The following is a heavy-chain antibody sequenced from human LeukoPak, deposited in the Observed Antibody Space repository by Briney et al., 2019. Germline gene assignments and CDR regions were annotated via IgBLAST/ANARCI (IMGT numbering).Heavy chain of an antibody. CDR2: MNPNSGNT. Sequence: ASVKVSGKASGYTFTSYDINWVRQATGQGLEWMGWMNPNSGNTGYAQKFQGRVTMTRNTSISTAYMELSSLRSEDTAVYYCARGRRMIGIAADGYWGQGTLVTVSS. J-gene: IGHJ4*02. D-gene: IGHD6-13*01. V-gene: IGHV1-8*01. CDR3: ARGRRMIGIAADGY. CDR1: GYTFTSYD.